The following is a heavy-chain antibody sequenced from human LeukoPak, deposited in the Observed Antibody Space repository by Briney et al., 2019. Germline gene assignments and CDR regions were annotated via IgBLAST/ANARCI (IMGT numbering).Heavy chain of an antibody. CDR2: ISSSSSTI. V-gene: IGHV3-48*04. CDR3: ARGGTYDYVWGSYRHDY. Sequence: GGSLRLSCAASGFTFSSYSMNWVRQAPEKGLEWVSYISSSSSTIYYADSVKGRFTISRDNAKNSLYLQMNSLRAEDTAVYYCARGGTYDYVWGSYRHDYWGQGTLVTVSS. CDR1: GFTFSSYS. J-gene: IGHJ4*02. D-gene: IGHD3-16*02.